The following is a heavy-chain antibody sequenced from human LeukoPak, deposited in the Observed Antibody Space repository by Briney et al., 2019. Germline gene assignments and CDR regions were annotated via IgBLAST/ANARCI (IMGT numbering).Heavy chain of an antibody. CDR2: IKQDGSEK. V-gene: IGHV3-7*01. J-gene: IGHJ4*02. CDR3: ARLGTGYSFDY. Sequence: PGGSLRLSCAACGFTFSSYWMSWVRQAPGKGMEWVANIKQDGSEKYYVDSVKGRFTISRDNAKNSLYLQMNSLRAEDTAVYYCARLGTGYSFDYWGQGTLVTVSS. D-gene: IGHD3/OR15-3a*01. CDR1: GFTFSSYW.